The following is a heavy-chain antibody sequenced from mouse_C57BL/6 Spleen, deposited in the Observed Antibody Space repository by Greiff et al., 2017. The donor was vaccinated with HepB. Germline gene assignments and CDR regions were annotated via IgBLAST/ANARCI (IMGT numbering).Heavy chain of an antibody. V-gene: IGHV1-26*01. D-gene: IGHD3-2*02. J-gene: IGHJ3*01. Sequence: VQLQQSGPELVKPGASVKISCKASGYTFTDYYMNWVKQSHGKSLEWIGDINPNNGGTSYNQKFKGKATLTVDKSSSTAYMELRSLTSEDSAVYYCARDSSGTGSWFAYWGQGTLVTVSA. CDR1: GYTFTDYY. CDR2: INPNNGGT. CDR3: ARDSSGTGSWFAY.